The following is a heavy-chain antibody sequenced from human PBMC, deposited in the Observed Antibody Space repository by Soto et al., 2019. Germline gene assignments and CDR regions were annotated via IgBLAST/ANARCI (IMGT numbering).Heavy chain of an antibody. D-gene: IGHD2-2*01. CDR1: GYTLTELS. CDR3: GVVPAAVSGYYYYMDV. Sequence: SVKVSCKVSGYTLTELSMHWVRQAPGKGLEWMGRLDPEDGTTSYAQKFQGRVTITADESTSTAYMELSSLRSEDTAVYYCGVVPAAVSGYYYYMDVWGKGTTVTVAS. V-gene: IGHV1-24*01. J-gene: IGHJ6*03. CDR2: LDPEDGTT.